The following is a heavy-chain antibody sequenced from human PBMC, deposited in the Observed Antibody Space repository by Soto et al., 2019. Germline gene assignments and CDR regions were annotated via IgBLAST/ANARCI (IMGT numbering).Heavy chain of an antibody. CDR1: GGSISSYY. CDR2: IYYSGST. CDR3: ARGRAAADPFDY. J-gene: IGHJ4*02. D-gene: IGHD6-13*01. Sequence: TSETLSLTSTVSGGSISSYYWGWIRQPPGKGLEWIGYIYYSGSTNYNPSLKSRVTISVDTSKNQFSLKLSSVTAADTAVYYCARGRAAADPFDYWGQGTLVTVSS. V-gene: IGHV4-59*01.